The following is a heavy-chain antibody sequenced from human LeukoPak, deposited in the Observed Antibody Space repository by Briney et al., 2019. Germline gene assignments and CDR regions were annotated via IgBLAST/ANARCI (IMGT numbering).Heavy chain of an antibody. CDR3: AREGYGGSKPLDY. D-gene: IGHD4-23*01. CDR2: INPNSGGT. V-gene: IGHV1-2*04. CDR1: GYTFTGYY. J-gene: IGHJ4*02. Sequence: ASVKVSCKASGYTFTGYYMHWVRQAPGQGLEWMGWINPNSGGTNYAQKFQGWVTMTRDTSISTAYMELSRLRSDDTAVYYCAREGYGGSKPLDYWGQGTLVTVSS.